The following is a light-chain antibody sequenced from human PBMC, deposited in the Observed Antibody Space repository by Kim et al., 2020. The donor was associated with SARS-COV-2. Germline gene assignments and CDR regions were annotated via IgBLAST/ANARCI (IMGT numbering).Light chain of an antibody. CDR1: QSVSSTY. Sequence: EIALTQSPGTLSLSPGERATLSCRASQSVSSTYLAWYQQKPGQAPRLLIYGASSRATGIPDRFSGSGSGTDFTLTISRLEPEDVAVYYCQQYGTSHYTFGQGTKLEI. J-gene: IGKJ2*01. V-gene: IGKV3-20*01. CDR3: QQYGTSHYT. CDR2: GAS.